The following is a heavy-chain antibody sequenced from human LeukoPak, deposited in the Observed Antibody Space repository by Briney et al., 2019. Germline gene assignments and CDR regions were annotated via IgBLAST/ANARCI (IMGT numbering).Heavy chain of an antibody. CDR3: ARGIAVAGTLDY. CDR1: GGSISSSSYY. J-gene: IGHJ4*02. CDR2: IYYSGST. V-gene: IGHV4-30-4*08. Sequence: PSETLSLTCTVSGGSISSSSYYWGWIRQPPGKGLEWIGYIYYSGSTYYNPSLKSRVTISVDTSKNQFSLKLSSVTAADTAVYYCARGIAVAGTLDYWGQGTLVTVSS. D-gene: IGHD6-19*01.